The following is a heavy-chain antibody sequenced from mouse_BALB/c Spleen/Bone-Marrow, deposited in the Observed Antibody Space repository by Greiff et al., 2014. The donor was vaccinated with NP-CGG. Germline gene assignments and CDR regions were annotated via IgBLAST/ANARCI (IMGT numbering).Heavy chain of an antibody. Sequence: VQGVEPGPGLVAPSQSLSITCTVSGFSLTSYGVHWVRQPPGKGLEWLGVIWAGGSTNYNSALMSRLSISKDNSKSQVFLKMNSLQTDDTAMYYCARGGDYDEGAWFAYWGQGTLVTVSA. V-gene: IGHV2-9*02. CDR3: ARGGDYDEGAWFAY. CDR2: IWAGGST. D-gene: IGHD2-4*01. J-gene: IGHJ3*01. CDR1: GFSLTSYG.